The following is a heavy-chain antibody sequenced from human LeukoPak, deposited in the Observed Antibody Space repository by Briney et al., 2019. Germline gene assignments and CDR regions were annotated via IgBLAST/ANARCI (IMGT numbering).Heavy chain of an antibody. V-gene: IGHV1-8*01. Sequence: VASVKVSCKASGYTFTSYDINWVRQATGQGLEWMGWMNPNSGNTGYAQKFQGRVTMTRNTSISTAYMELSSLRSEDTAVYYCARATVREVVAAAYYFDYWGQGTLSPSPQ. CDR2: MNPNSGNT. D-gene: IGHD2-15*01. CDR1: GYTFTSYD. J-gene: IGHJ4*02. CDR3: ARATVREVVAAAYYFDY.